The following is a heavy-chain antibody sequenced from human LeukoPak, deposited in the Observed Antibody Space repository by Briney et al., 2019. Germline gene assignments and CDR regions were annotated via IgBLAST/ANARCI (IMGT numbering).Heavy chain of an antibody. Sequence: KTSETLSLTCTVSGGSIRSTTHYWSWIRQPPGKGLEWIGYIYHTGTTNYNPSLRSRVTISVDTSKNQFSLKLSSVTAADTAVYYCATMKAVRVNDFWSGYSDNWGQGTLVTVSS. V-gene: IGHV4-61*01. CDR2: IYHTGTT. CDR3: ATMKAVRVNDFWSGYSDN. J-gene: IGHJ4*02. CDR1: GGSIRSTTHY. D-gene: IGHD3-3*01.